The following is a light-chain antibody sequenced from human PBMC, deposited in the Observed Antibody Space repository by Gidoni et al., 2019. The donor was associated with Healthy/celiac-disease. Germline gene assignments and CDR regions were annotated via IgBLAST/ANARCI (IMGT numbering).Light chain of an antibody. CDR3: QQLNSYPRS. V-gene: IGKV1-9*01. Sequence: IQLTQSPSSLSASVGDRVTITCRASQGISSYLAWYQQKPGKAPKLLIYAASTLQSGVPSRFSGSGSGTDFTLTISRLQPEDFATYSCQQLNSYPRSFGQGTRLEI. CDR1: QGISSY. CDR2: AAS. J-gene: IGKJ5*01.